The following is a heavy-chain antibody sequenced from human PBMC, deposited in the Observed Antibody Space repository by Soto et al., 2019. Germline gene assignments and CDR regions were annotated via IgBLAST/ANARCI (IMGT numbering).Heavy chain of an antibody. CDR2: IYYSGST. V-gene: IGHV4-39*01. Sequence: SETLSLTCTVSGGSISSSSYYWGWIRQPPGKGLEWIGSIYYSGSTYYNPSLKSRVTISVDTSKNQFSLKLSSVTAADTAVYYCARLGDLPGYYYYGMDVWGQGTTVTVSS. D-gene: IGHD3-10*01. J-gene: IGHJ6*02. CDR3: ARLGDLPGYYYYGMDV. CDR1: GGSISSSSYY.